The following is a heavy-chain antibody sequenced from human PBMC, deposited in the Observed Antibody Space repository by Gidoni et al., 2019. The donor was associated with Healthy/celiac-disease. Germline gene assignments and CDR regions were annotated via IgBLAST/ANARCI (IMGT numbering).Heavy chain of an antibody. CDR2: ISYDGNNK. V-gene: IGHV3-30-3*02. CDR1: GFTFSSYA. CDR3: AKNFPSMIVLVNDWYFDL. D-gene: IGHD3-22*01. J-gene: IGHJ2*01. Sequence: QVQLVESGGGVVQPGRSLRLSCAASGFTFSSYAMHWVRQAPGKGLEGGAVISYDGNNKYYADSVKGRFTISRDNSKNTLYLQMSSLRAEDTAIYYCAKNFPSMIVLVNDWYFDLWGRGTLVTVSS.